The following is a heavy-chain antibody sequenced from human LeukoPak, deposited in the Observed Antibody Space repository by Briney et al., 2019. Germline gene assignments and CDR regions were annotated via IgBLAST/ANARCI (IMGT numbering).Heavy chain of an antibody. Sequence: GGSLRLSCAASGFTFSSYGMHWVRQAPGKGLEWISYISSSGSTIYYADSVKGRFTISRDNAKNSLYLQMNSLRAEDTAVYYCAELGITMIGGVWGKGTTVTISS. CDR2: ISSSGSTI. CDR3: AELGITMIGGV. D-gene: IGHD3-10*02. CDR1: GFTFSSYG. J-gene: IGHJ6*04. V-gene: IGHV3-48*04.